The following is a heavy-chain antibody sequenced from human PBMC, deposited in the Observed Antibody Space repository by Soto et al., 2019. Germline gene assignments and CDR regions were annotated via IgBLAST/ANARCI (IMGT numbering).Heavy chain of an antibody. D-gene: IGHD2-15*01. CDR3: AKDGYCSGGSCYLSDAFDI. J-gene: IGHJ3*02. CDR2: ISGSGGST. V-gene: IGHV3-23*01. CDR1: GFTFSSYA. Sequence: GGSLRLSCAASGFTFSSYAMSWVRQAPGKGLEWVSAISGSGGSTYYADSVKGRFTISRDNSKNTLYLQMNSLRAEDTAVYYCAKDGYCSGGSCYLSDAFDIWGQGTMVTVSS.